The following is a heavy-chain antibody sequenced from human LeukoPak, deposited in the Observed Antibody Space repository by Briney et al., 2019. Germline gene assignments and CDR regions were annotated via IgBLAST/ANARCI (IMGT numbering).Heavy chain of an antibody. V-gene: IGHV4-59*01. Sequence: PSETLSLTCTVSGGSISSYYWSWIRQPSGKGLEWIGYIYYSGSTNYNPSLKSRVTISVDTSKNQFSLKLSSVTAADTAVYYCARGTSVVRWYFDYWGQGTLVTVSS. CDR2: IYYSGST. J-gene: IGHJ4*02. CDR3: ARGTSVVRWYFDY. D-gene: IGHD1-1*01. CDR1: GGSISSYY.